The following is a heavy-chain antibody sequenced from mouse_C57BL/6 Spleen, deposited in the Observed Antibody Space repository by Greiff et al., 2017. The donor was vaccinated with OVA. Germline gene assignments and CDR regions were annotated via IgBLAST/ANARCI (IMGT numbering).Heavy chain of an antibody. D-gene: IGHD1-1*01. J-gene: IGHJ3*01. Sequence: QVQLQQPGAELVKPGASVKLSCKASGYTFTSYWMHWVKQRPGRGLEWIGRIDPNSGGTKYNEKFKSKATLTVDKTSSTAYMQLSSLTSEDSVVYYCARDYDGSSKAFAYWGQGTLVTVSA. V-gene: IGHV1-72*01. CDR1: GYTFTSYW. CDR2: IDPNSGGT. CDR3: ARDYDGSSKAFAY.